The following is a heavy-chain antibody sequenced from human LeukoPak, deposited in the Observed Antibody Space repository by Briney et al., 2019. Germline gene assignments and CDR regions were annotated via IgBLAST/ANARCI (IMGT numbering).Heavy chain of an antibody. J-gene: IGHJ3*02. CDR1: GGSISSYY. CDR3: ARAEIPGAFDI. CDR2: IYYSGST. D-gene: IGHD1-14*01. Sequence: PSETLSLTCTVSGGSISSYYWSWIRQPPGKGLEWIGYIYYSGSTNYNPSLKSRVTISVDTSKNQFSLKLSSVTAADTAVYYCARAEIPGAFDIWGQGTMVTVSS. V-gene: IGHV4-59*01.